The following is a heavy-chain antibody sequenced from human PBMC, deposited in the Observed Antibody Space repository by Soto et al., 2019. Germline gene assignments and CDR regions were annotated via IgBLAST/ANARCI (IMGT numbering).Heavy chain of an antibody. Sequence: EVQLVESGGGLVQPGGSLILSCAASGFTVSSNYMSWVRQAPGKGLEWVSVIYSGGSTYYADSVKGRFTISRDNSKNTLYLQMNSLRAEDTAVYYCARGSLDIVVVPAAMGFDPWGQGTLVTVSS. J-gene: IGHJ5*02. CDR2: IYSGGST. D-gene: IGHD2-2*03. CDR3: ARGSLDIVVVPAAMGFDP. V-gene: IGHV3-66*01. CDR1: GFTVSSNY.